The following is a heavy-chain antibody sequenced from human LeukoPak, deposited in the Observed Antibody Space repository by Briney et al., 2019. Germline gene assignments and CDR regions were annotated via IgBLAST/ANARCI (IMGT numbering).Heavy chain of an antibody. CDR2: FDPEDGET. CDR3: ATLDHEDYADRVAA. CDR1: GYTLTELS. Sequence: ASVKVSCKVSGYTLTELSMHWVRQAPGKGLEWMGGFDPEDGETIYAQKFQGRVTMTEDTSTDTAYMELSSLRSEDTAVYYCATLDHEDYADRVAAWGQGTLVTVSS. D-gene: IGHD4-17*01. J-gene: IGHJ4*02. V-gene: IGHV1-24*01.